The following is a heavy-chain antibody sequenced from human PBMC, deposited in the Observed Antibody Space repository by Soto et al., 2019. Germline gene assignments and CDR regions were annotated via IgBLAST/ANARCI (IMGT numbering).Heavy chain of an antibody. CDR3: FRGGVTSRTFDY. Sequence: PGEPLKVSWRASGDMIKNYGSGWVSQMPGQGLEWMGIIFPDDSDTRYSPSFQGHVTISVDKSISTAYVQWSSLKASDSAIYYCFRGGVTSRTFDYWGQGTLVTVSS. J-gene: IGHJ4*02. CDR1: GDMIKNYG. CDR2: IFPDDSDT. V-gene: IGHV5-51*01. D-gene: IGHD3-16*01.